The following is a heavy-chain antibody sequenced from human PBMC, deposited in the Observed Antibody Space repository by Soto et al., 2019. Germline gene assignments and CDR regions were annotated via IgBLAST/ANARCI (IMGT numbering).Heavy chain of an antibody. CDR3: ARAARVNDYYYYYYMDV. D-gene: IGHD2-15*01. CDR2: MNPNSGNT. CDR1: GYTFTSYD. V-gene: IGHV1-8*01. J-gene: IGHJ6*03. Sequence: GASVKVSCKASGYTFTSYDINWVRQATGQGLEWMGWMNPNSGNTGYAQKFQGRVTMTRNTSISTAYMELSSLRSEDTAVYYCARAARVNDYYYYYYMDVWGKGTTVTVSS.